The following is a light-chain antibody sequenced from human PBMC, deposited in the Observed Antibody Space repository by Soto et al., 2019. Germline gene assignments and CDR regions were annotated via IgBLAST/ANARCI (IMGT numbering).Light chain of an antibody. J-gene: IGLJ2*01. Sequence: QLVLTQSPSAAASLGASVKLTCTLSSGHSSYAIAWHQMQPGKGPRYLMDLNNDDSHTKGDGIPDRFSGSSSGAERYLIISSLQSEDEADYYCQTWGTGFQVFGGGTKLTVL. CDR2: LNNDDSH. CDR1: SGHSSYA. CDR3: QTWGTGFQV. V-gene: IGLV4-69*01.